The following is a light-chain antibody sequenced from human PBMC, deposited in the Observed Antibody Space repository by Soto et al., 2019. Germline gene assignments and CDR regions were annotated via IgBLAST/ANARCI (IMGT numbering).Light chain of an antibody. V-gene: IGLV1-40*01. J-gene: IGLJ2*01. Sequence: QSVLTQPPSVSGAPGQRVTISCTGSSSNIGAGYDVHWYQQLPGTAPKLLIYGNSNRPSGVPDRFSGSKSGTSASLAITGLQAEDEADYYCQSYDSGLGVVFGGGTKVTV. CDR2: GNS. CDR1: SSNIGAGYD. CDR3: QSYDSGLGVV.